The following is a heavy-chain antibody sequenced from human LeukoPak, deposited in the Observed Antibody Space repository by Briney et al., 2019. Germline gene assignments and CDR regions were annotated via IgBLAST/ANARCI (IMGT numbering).Heavy chain of an antibody. CDR2: INHSGST. D-gene: IGHD5-12*01. Sequence: SETLSLTCAVYGGSFSGYYWSWIRQPPGKGLEWIGEINHSGSTNYNPSLKSRVTISVDTSKNQFSLKLSSVTAADTAVYYCARHLRGYSGYDPKQYFDYWGQGTLVTVSS. CDR1: GGSFSGYY. CDR3: ARHLRGYSGYDPKQYFDY. J-gene: IGHJ4*02. V-gene: IGHV4-34*01.